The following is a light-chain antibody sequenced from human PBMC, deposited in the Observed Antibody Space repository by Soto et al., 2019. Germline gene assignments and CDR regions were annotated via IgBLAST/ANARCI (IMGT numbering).Light chain of an antibody. CDR2: GAS. CDR3: QQGDSFPFT. J-gene: IGKJ4*01. CDR1: QSLLDSGDGNTY. Sequence: DIVMTQTPLSLSVTPGEPASVSCRSSQSLLDSGDGNTYLDWYLQKPGQPPRLLIYGASSRATGIPDRFSGSGSGTDFTLIISSLQPEDFATYFCQQGDSFPFTFGGGTKVDIK. V-gene: IGKV2-40*01.